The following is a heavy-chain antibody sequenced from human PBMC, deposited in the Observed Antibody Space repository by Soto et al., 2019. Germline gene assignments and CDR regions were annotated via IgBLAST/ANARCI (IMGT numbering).Heavy chain of an antibody. Sequence: PSETLSLTCTVSGGSIRTGDYYWVWIRQTPGRGLEWIGSVYYTGTTYYTPSLQGRVTMSADTSKNTFFLELSSVTAADTAVYYCARGAAARTPHYYYYYGMDVWGQGTTVTVSS. CDR2: VYYTGTT. D-gene: IGHD6-13*01. CDR1: GGSIRTGDYY. CDR3: ARGAAARTPHYYYYYGMDV. J-gene: IGHJ6*02. V-gene: IGHV4-39*02.